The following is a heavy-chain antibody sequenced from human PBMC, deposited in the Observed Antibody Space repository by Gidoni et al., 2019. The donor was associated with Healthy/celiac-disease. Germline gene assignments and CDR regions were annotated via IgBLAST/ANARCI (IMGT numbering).Heavy chain of an antibody. J-gene: IGHJ3*02. CDR2: GGTT. D-gene: IGHD3-22*01. V-gene: IGHV3-15*01. Sequence: GGTTDYAAPVKGRFTISRDDSKNTLYLQMNSLKTEDTAVYYCTTDYYYDSSGYEPPDAFDIWGQGTMVTVSS. CDR3: TTDYYYDSSGYEPPDAFDI.